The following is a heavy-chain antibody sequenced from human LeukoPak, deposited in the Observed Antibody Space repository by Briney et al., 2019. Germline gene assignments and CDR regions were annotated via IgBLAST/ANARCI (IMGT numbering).Heavy chain of an antibody. Sequence: SETLSLTCSVSGASISSNYWTWIRQPPGKGLEWIGNIYYSGTTNYNPSLKSRVTISVDTSKKQFSLKLSSVTAADTAVYYCARHRPGPYDYWGQGTLVTVSS. CDR1: GASISSNY. CDR3: ARHRPGPYDY. J-gene: IGHJ4*02. CDR2: IYYSGTT. V-gene: IGHV4-59*08.